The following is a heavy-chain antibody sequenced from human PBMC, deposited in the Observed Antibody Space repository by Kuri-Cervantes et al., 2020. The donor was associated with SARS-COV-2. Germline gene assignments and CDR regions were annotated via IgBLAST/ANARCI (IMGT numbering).Heavy chain of an antibody. D-gene: IGHD2-2*01. CDR2: TYPGDSDT. CDR3: ARLVDIVVVPAAQRGWFDP. CDR1: GYSFTSYW. Sequence: GGFLRLSCKGSGYSFTSYWIGWVRQMPGKGLEWMGITYPGDSDTRYSPSFQGQVTISADKSISTAYLQWSSLKASDTAMYYCARLVDIVVVPAAQRGWFDPWGQGTLVTVSS. V-gene: IGHV5-51*01. J-gene: IGHJ5*02.